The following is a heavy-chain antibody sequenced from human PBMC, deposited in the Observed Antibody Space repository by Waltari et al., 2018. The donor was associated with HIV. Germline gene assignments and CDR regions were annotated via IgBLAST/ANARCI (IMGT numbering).Heavy chain of an antibody. J-gene: IGHJ3*02. CDR3: ARDRNYYYDSSGYFFNAFDI. V-gene: IGHV4-61*02. CDR2: IDTSGST. D-gene: IGHD3-22*01. Sequence: QFHLQESGPGLVKPSQTPSLTFTVTGGPISSRSYYWICICQPAGKGLEWIGRIDTSGSTNYNPSLKSRVTISVDTSKNQFSLKLSSVTAADTAVYYCARDRNYYYDSSGYFFNAFDIWGQGTMVTVSS. CDR1: GGPISSRSYY.